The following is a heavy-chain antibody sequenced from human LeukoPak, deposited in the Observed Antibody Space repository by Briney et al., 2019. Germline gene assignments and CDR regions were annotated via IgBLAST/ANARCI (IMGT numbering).Heavy chain of an antibody. CDR3: ARAAGYYDSSGYYSEPFFDY. CDR1: GGSISSGDYY. V-gene: IGHV4-30-2*01. CDR2: IYHSGST. D-gene: IGHD3-22*01. Sequence: SQTLSLTCTVSGGSISSGDYYWSWIRQPPGKGLEWLGYIYHSGSTYYNPSLKSRVTISVDRSKNQFSLKLSSVTAADTAVYYCARAAGYYDSSGYYSEPFFDYWGQGTLVTVSS. J-gene: IGHJ4*02.